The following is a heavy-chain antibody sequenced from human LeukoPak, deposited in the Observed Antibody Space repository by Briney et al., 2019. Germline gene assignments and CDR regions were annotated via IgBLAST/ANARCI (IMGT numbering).Heavy chain of an antibody. Sequence: SETLSLTCTVSGDSVSNGNYYWSWLRQPPGKALEWIGYIYYTGKTYYNPSLEGRVTILVDTSRNHFSVKLSSVTAADTAVYYCAGSQNYYGSGDYWSQGTLVTVSS. V-gene: IGHV4-61*03. CDR1: GDSVSNGNYY. D-gene: IGHD3-10*01. CDR3: AGSQNYYGSGDY. J-gene: IGHJ4*02. CDR2: IYYTGKT.